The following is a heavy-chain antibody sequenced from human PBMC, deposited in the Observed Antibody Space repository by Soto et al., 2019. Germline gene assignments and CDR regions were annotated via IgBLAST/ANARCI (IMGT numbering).Heavy chain of an antibody. CDR1: GFTFSNAW. CDR3: TTDSLGYDSSGYYP. Sequence: GGSLRLSCAASGFTFSNAWMSWVRQAPGKGLEWVGRIKSKTDGGTTDYAAPVKGRFTISRDDSKNTLYLQMNSLKTEDTAVCYCTTDSLGYDSSGYYPWGQGTLVTVSS. J-gene: IGHJ5*02. CDR2: IKSKTDGGTT. D-gene: IGHD3-22*01. V-gene: IGHV3-15*01.